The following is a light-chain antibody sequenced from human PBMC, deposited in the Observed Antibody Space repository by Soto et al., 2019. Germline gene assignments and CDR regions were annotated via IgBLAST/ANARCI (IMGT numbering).Light chain of an antibody. V-gene: IGLV2-8*01. CDR3: SSYAGSDNLD. Sequence: QSALTPPPSASGSPGPSVPISCTGTSSDIGGHNFVSWYQQHPGKAPKLIIYGVTKRPSGVPDRFSGSKSGNTASLTVSGLQAEDEADYYCSSYAGSDNLDFGGGTKLTVL. CDR2: GVT. CDR1: SSDIGGHNF. J-gene: IGLJ2*01.